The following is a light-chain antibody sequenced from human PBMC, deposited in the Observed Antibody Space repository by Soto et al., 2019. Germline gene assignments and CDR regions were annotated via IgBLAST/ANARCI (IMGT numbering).Light chain of an antibody. J-gene: IGKJ1*01. CDR3: QQYRGWPRT. CDR1: QSVGIY. Sequence: TMLTQSPATLSVSPGKRVTLSCRASQSVGIYLAWYQQKPGQAPRLLIYGASTRATDMSGTFSGRGSGTEFTLTINNLRPEDFAVYYCQQYRGWPRTFGQGTKVDIK. V-gene: IGKV3-15*01. CDR2: GAS.